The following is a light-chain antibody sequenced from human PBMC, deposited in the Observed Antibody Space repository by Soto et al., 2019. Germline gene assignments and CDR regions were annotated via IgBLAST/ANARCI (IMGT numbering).Light chain of an antibody. CDR3: SSFTSSRTDV. J-gene: IGLJ1*01. CDR2: EVS. Sequence: QSVLTQPASVSGSPGQSITISCTGTSSDIGGYNSVSWYQQHPGKAPKLMIYEVSNRPSGVSNRFSGSKSGNTASLTISGLQAEDEGDYYCSSFTSSRTDVFGTGTKVTVL. CDR1: SSDIGGYNS. V-gene: IGLV2-14*01.